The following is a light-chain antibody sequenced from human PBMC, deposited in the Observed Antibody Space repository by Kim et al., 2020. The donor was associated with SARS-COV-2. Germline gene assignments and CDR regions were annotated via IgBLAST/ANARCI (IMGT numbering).Light chain of an antibody. CDR3: QVWDDGGFSYV. V-gene: IGLV3-21*03. Sequence: SYELTQPPSVSVAPGRTAMISCGGQSIGTRGVHWYQQKPDQAPRLVVYDDDDRPSGIPERFHGSASGNTATLTIDRVEADDEADYYCQVWDDGGFSYVFGPGTRVTVL. J-gene: IGLJ1*01. CDR2: DDD. CDR1: SIGTRG.